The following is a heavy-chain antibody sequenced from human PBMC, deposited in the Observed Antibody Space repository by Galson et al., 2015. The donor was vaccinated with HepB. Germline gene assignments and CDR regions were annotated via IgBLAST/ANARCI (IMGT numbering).Heavy chain of an antibody. CDR2: IYPGDSDT. Sequence: QSGAEVKKPGESLEISCKGSGYSFTSYWIGWVRQMPGKGLEWMGIIYPGDSDTRYSPSFQGQVTISADKSISTTYLQWSSLKASDTAMYYCARRSGYYDSSGYYYSFDYWGQGTLVTVSS. CDR3: ARRSGYYDSSGYYYSFDY. CDR1: GYSFTSYW. V-gene: IGHV5-51*01. J-gene: IGHJ4*02. D-gene: IGHD3-22*01.